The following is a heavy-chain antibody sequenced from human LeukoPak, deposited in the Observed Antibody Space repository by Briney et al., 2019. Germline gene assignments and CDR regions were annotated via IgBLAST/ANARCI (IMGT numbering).Heavy chain of an antibody. V-gene: IGHV3-48*01. Sequence: GSLRLSCAASGFTFSSYSMNWVRQAPGKGLEWVSYISSSSSTIYYADSVKGRFTISRDNAKNSLYLQMNSLRAEDTAVYYCAREHWNYVGYDAFDIWGQGTMVTVSS. J-gene: IGHJ3*02. CDR2: ISSSSSTI. CDR1: GFTFSSYS. CDR3: AREHWNYVGYDAFDI. D-gene: IGHD1-7*01.